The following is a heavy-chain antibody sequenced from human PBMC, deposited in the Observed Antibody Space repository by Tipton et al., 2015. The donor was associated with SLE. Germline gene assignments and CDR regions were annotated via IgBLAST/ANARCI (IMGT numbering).Heavy chain of an antibody. CDR3: APNDVFDV. J-gene: IGHJ3*01. Sequence: LRLSCAVYGGSLSGHYWSWIRQPPGKGLEWIGEINHSGRTNYNPSLKSRGTISVDTSKNQFSLRLTSVTAADTAMYYCAPNDVFDVWGQGTMVTVSS. CDR2: INHSGRT. CDR1: GGSLSGHY. V-gene: IGHV4-34*01.